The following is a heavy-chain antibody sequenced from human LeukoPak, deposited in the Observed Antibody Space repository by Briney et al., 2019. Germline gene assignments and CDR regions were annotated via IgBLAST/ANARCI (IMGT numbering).Heavy chain of an antibody. J-gene: IGHJ4*02. V-gene: IGHV1-8*03. CDR3: ARVGSSYDFDY. CDR1: GYTFTRYD. D-gene: IGHD2-15*01. CDR2: VNTKSGNT. Sequence: ASVKVSCKASGYTFTRYDINWVRQATGQGLEWLGWVNTKSGNTGSAQNFQGRVTITRDTSINTAYMELSSLRSEDTAIYYCARVGSSYDFDYWGQGTLVTVSS.